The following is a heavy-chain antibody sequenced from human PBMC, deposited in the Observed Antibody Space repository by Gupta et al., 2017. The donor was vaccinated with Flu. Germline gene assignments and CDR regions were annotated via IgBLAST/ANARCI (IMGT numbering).Heavy chain of an antibody. V-gene: IGHV3-53*04. Sequence: ESHLVASGGCLVQPAGSLTLPCSSSGFTVSANYISWVRQAPGKGLEGVSLINSGGGTSYAGSVKGRFTISRQISNNMVFLQMNNLGAEDTGVYYCARGPNLDTWGQGTMGTVSS. CDR3: ARGPNLDT. J-gene: IGHJ3*02. CDR1: GFTVSANY. CDR2: INSGGGT.